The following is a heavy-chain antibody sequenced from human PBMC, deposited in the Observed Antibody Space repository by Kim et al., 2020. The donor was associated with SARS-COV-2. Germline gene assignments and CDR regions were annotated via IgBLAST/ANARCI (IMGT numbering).Heavy chain of an antibody. CDR1: GYPFTRSA. J-gene: IGHJ4*02. CDR3: AKDSGRDYYFDH. V-gene: IGHV7-4-1*02. CDR2: INTKTGKP. Sequence: ASVKVSCKTSGYPFTRSALHWVRQAPGQWLELMGWINTKTGKPTYAQGFTGRFVFSLDTSVSTAYLEISGLKTEDSAVYFCAKDSGRDYYFDHWGQGALV. D-gene: IGHD3-10*01.